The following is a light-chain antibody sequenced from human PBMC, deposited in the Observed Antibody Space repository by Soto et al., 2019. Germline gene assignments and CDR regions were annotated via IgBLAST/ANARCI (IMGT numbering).Light chain of an antibody. J-gene: IGLJ1*01. Sequence: QAVVAQPPSASGTPGQRVTISCSGGGSNIGSHNVYWYQHLPGTAPKLLIHKNNQRPSGVPDRFSGSKAGASASLAISGLRSEDEADYYCATWDDSLRGHVFGTGTKLPVL. V-gene: IGLV1-47*01. CDR3: ATWDDSLRGHV. CDR2: KNN. CDR1: GSNIGSHN.